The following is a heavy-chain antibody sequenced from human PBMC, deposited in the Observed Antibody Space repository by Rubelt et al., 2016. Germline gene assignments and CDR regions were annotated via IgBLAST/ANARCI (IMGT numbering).Heavy chain of an antibody. V-gene: IGHV4-39*01. Sequence: QLQLQESGPGLVKPSETLSLTCTVSGGSISSSTYYWGWIRQPPGQGLEWIGSIYYSGSTYYNPSLKSRVTISVDTSKNQFSLKRSSVSAADTAVYYCANGDSEEWYFDVWGRGTLVTVSS. CDR1: GGSISSSTYY. J-gene: IGHJ2*01. CDR3: ANGDSEEWYFDV. CDR2: IYYSGST. D-gene: IGHD4-17*01.